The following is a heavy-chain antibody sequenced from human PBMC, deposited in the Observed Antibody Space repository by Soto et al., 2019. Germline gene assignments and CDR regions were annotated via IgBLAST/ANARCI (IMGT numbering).Heavy chain of an antibody. D-gene: IGHD2-15*01. CDR2: INHSGSN. J-gene: IGHJ5*02. CDR3: ARAWKPVVVVAATSWFDP. CDR1: GGSFSGYY. Sequence: QVQLQQWGAGLLKPSETLSLTCAVYGGSFSGYYWSWIRQPPGKGLEWIGEINHSGSNNYNPSLKRRVTISVDTSKNQLSLKLSSVTAADTAVYYCARAWKPVVVVAATSWFDPWGQGTLVTVSS. V-gene: IGHV4-34*01.